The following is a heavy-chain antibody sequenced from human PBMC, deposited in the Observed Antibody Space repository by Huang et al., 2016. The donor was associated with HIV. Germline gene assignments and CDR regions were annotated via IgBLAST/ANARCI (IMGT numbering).Heavy chain of an antibody. CDR2: IYYSGSG. D-gene: IGHD3-3*01. V-gene: IGHV4-30-4*08. J-gene: IGHJ4*02. CDR1: GDSIRSGGYY. CDR3: ARAPATHSVFFY. Sequence: QVQLQESGPGLVKPSQTLSLTCTVSGDSIRSGGYYWPWLRQSPAKGLEWIGYIYYSGSGYYNPSLKSRVSISMDAFKNRVSLKLKSVTVADTAVYYCARAPATHSVFFYWGQGTLVTVSA.